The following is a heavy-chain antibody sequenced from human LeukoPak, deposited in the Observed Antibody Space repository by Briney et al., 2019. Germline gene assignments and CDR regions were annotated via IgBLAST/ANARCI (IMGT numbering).Heavy chain of an antibody. J-gene: IGHJ6*03. CDR1: GFTFSDHY. Sequence: GGSLRLSCAASGFTFSDHYMDWVRQAPGKGLEWVGRTRNKANSYTTEYAASVKGRFTISRDDSKNSLYLQMNSLKTEDTAVYYCARGGYYYYMDVWGKGTTVTISS. D-gene: IGHD3-10*01. V-gene: IGHV3-72*01. CDR2: TRNKANSYTT. CDR3: ARGGYYYYMDV.